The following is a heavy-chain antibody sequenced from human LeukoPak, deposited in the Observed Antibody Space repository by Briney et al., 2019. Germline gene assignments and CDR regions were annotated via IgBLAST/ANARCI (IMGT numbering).Heavy chain of an antibody. Sequence: GGSLRLSCAASGFTFSSYSMNWVRQAPGKGLEWVSSISSISSYIYYADSVKGRFTISRDNAKNSLYLQMNSLRAEDTAVYYCAREGGSGYDYTERRYFDYWGQGTLVTVSS. J-gene: IGHJ4*02. D-gene: IGHD5-12*01. V-gene: IGHV3-21*01. CDR2: ISSISSYI. CDR3: AREGGSGYDYTERRYFDY. CDR1: GFTFSSYS.